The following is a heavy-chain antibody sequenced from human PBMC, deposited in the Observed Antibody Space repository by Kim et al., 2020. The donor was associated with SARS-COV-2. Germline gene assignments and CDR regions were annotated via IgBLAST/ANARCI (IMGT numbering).Heavy chain of an antibody. Sequence: SETLSLTCTVSGGSISSSSYYWGWIRQPPGKGLEWIGSIYYSGSTYYNPSLKSRVTISVDTSKNQFSLKLSSVTAADTAVYYCARSTIFGVVIIQNFDYWGQGTLVTVSS. CDR1: GGSISSSSYY. D-gene: IGHD3-3*01. CDR2: IYYSGST. J-gene: IGHJ4*02. V-gene: IGHV4-39*01. CDR3: ARSTIFGVVIIQNFDY.